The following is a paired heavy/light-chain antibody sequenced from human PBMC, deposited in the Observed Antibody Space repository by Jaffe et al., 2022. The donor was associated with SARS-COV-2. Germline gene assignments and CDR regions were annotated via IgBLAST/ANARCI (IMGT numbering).Light chain of an antibody. Sequence: DIQMTQSPSSLSTFVGDRVTITCRASQSISTYLNWYQQKPGKAPKLLIYAASSLQSGVPSRFSGIGFGTDFTLTISSLQPEDFATYYCQQTYSTSRTFGQGTKLEIK. V-gene: IGKV1-39*01. CDR2: AAS. J-gene: IGKJ2*01. CDR3: QQTYSTSRT. CDR1: QSISTY.
Heavy chain of an antibody. J-gene: IGHJ4*02. Sequence: EVQLVESGGGLVQPGGSLRLSCAASGFTFSSYWMSWVRQAPGKGLEWVASISEDGSEKYSVDSVKGRFTISRDNAKNSLYLQMNSLRAEDTAVFYCARDRPTFCSGGTCYVSDYWGQGTLVTVSS. V-gene: IGHV3-7*01. CDR1: GFTFSSYW. D-gene: IGHD2-15*01. CDR3: ARDRPTFCSGGTCYVSDY. CDR2: ISEDGSEK.